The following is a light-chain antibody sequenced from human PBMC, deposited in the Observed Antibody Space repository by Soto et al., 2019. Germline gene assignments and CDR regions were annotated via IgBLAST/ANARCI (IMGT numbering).Light chain of an antibody. CDR2: EVT. CDR3: SSYTGSNTWV. CDR1: SSDVGGYNY. Sequence: QSVLTQPASVSGSPGQSITISYTGTSSDVGGYNYVSWYQQHPGKAPKLMIYEVTNRPSGVSNRFSGSKSGDTASLTISGLQAEDEADYYCSSYTGSNTWVFGGGTKLTVL. V-gene: IGLV2-14*01. J-gene: IGLJ3*02.